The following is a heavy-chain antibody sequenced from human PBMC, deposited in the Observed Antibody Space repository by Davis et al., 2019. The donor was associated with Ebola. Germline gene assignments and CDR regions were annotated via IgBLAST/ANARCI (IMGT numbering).Heavy chain of an antibody. CDR2: FDPEHGGA. D-gene: IGHD5-12*01. Sequence: ASVKVSCKVSEYTLAELSIHWVRQAPGKGLEWMGSFDPEHGGAIYSQKFQGKVSMTDDTSTDTTYMELSSLRPDDTAVYYCARDPPQSGGYMWGQGTLVTVSS. CDR1: EYTLAELS. J-gene: IGHJ4*02. V-gene: IGHV1-24*01. CDR3: ARDPPQSGGYM.